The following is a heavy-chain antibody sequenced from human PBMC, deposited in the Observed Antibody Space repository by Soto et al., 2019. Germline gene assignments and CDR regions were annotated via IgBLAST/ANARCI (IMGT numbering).Heavy chain of an antibody. CDR2: INPSGGST. J-gene: IGHJ4*02. V-gene: IGHV1-46*01. Sequence: QVQLVQSGAEVKKPGASVKVSCKASGYTFTSYYMHWVRQAPGQGLEWMGIINPSGGSTSYAQKFQGRVTVTRDTSTSTVYMELSSLRSEDTAVYYCARFYGSGDGADYWGQGTLVTVSS. D-gene: IGHD3-10*01. CDR3: ARFYGSGDGADY. CDR1: GYTFTSYY.